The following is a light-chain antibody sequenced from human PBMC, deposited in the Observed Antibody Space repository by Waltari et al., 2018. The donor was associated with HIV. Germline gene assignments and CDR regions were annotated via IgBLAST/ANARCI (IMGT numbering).Light chain of an antibody. Sequence: QSVLTQPPPVSGAPGQRVTIPCTGSSPNPGVDSDGQWYQHLPGTAPKLLIYSNDNRPSGVPDRFSGSKSGTSASLAITGLQAEDEADYYCQSYDSSLSGHVFGSGTKVTVL. CDR1: SPNPGVDSD. J-gene: IGLJ1*01. CDR3: QSYDSSLSGHV. CDR2: SND. V-gene: IGLV1-40*01.